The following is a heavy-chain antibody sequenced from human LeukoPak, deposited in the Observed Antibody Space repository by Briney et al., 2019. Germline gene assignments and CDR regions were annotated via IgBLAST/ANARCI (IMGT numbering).Heavy chain of an antibody. D-gene: IGHD6-13*01. CDR2: IRYDGSKN. V-gene: IGHV3-30*02. CDR1: GFTFSNYG. CDR3: AKDLAPGMAATGPGY. Sequence: LGGSLRLSCAASGFTFSNYGMHWVRQAPGKGLEWVAIIRYDGSKNYYADSVKGRFTISRDNSNNTLFLQMNSLRAEDTAVYYCAKDLAPGMAATGPGYWGQGTLVTVSS. J-gene: IGHJ4*02.